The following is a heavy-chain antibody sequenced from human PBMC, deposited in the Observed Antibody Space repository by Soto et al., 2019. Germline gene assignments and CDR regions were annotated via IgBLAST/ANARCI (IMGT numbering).Heavy chain of an antibody. Sequence: GGSLRLSCAASGFTFSDYYMSWIRQAPGKGLEWVSYISSSSSYTNYADSVKGRFTISRDNAKNSLYLQMNSLRVEETAVYYWARGRWLQLVGITGPVMDVWGKGTPVTVSS. V-gene: IGHV3-11*06. CDR1: GFTFSDYY. CDR3: ARGRWLQLVGITGPVMDV. J-gene: IGHJ6*04. CDR2: ISSSSSYT. D-gene: IGHD5-18*01.